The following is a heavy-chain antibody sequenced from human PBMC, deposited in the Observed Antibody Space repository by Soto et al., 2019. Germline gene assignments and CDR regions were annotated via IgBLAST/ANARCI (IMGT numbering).Heavy chain of an antibody. CDR1: GFTFSNAW. D-gene: IGHD3-3*01. J-gene: IGHJ6*02. CDR2: IKSKTDGGTT. CDR3: TTRFGVVKPYYYGMDV. V-gene: IGHV3-15*07. Sequence: GRSLKISCAASGFTFSNAWMNWVRQAPGKGLEWVGRIKSKTDGGTTDYAAPVKGRFTISRDDSKNTLYLQMNSLKTEDTAVYYCTTRFGVVKPYYYGMDVWGQGTTVTVSS.